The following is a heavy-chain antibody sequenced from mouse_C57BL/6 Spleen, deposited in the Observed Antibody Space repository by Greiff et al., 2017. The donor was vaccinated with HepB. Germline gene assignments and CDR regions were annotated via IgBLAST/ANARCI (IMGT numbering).Heavy chain of an antibody. Sequence: QVQLQQSGAELVRPGASVTLSCKASGYTFTDYEMHWVKQTPVHGLEWIGAIDPETGGTAYNQKFKGKAILTADKSSSTAYMELRSLTSEDSAVYYCTRFGDSYAMDDWGQGTSVTVSS. CDR1: GYTFTDYE. CDR2: IDPETGGT. J-gene: IGHJ4*01. CDR3: TRFGDSYAMDD. V-gene: IGHV1-15*01.